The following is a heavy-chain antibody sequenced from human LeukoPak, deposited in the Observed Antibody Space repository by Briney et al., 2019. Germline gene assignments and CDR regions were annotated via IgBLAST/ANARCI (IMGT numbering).Heavy chain of an antibody. CDR3: ARVGAAAGNDY. D-gene: IGHD6-13*01. CDR1: GYTFTSYY. CDR2: INPSGGST. J-gene: IGHJ4*02. V-gene: IGHV1-46*01. Sequence: GASVKVSCKASGYTFTSYYMHWVRQPPAQGLEWMGIINPSGGSTSYAQKFQGRVTMTRDTSTSTVYMELSSLRSEDTAVYYCARVGAAAGNDYWGQGTLVTVSS.